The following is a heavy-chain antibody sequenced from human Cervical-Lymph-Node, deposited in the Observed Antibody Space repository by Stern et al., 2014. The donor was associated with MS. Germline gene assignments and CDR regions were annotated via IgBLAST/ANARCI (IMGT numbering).Heavy chain of an antibody. CDR2: ISHDGSNK. Sequence: QVQLVESGGGVVQPGRSLRLSCAASGFTFSSYGIHWVRQAPGKGLEWVAVISHDGSNKYYADSVRGRFTMSRDNSKNTLYLQMNSLRVEDTAVYYCAKDGGYYYDSYGYYSLYYFDHRGQGTLVTVSS. V-gene: IGHV3-30*18. CDR3: AKDGGYYYDSYGYYSLYYFDH. J-gene: IGHJ4*01. D-gene: IGHD3-22*01. CDR1: GFTFSSYG.